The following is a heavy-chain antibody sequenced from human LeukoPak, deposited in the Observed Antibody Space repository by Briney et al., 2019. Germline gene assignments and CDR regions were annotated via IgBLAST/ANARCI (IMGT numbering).Heavy chain of an antibody. V-gene: IGHV4-59*01. J-gene: IGHJ5*02. CDR1: GGSISCYY. CDR3: ARDLSRGYSYGYWFDP. D-gene: IGHD5-18*01. CDR2: IYYSGST. Sequence: PSETLSLTCTVSGGSISCYYWSWIRQPPGKGLEWLGYIYYSGSTNYNPSLKSRVTISVDTSKNQFSLKLSSVTAADTAVYYCARDLSRGYSYGYWFDPWGQGTLVTVSS.